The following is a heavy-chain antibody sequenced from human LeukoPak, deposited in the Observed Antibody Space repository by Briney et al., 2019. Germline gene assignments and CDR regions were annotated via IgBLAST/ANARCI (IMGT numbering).Heavy chain of an antibody. Sequence: PSQTLSLTCAVSGDSISSSTYSWSWIRQPPGKGLEWIGYLYDGGSAYYNPSLKSRVTISVDTSNNQFSLQLMSVTAADTAVYYCARDLRYAAPPGDWGQGTLVTVSS. D-gene: IGHD3-16*01. V-gene: IGHV4-30-4*07. CDR2: LYDGGSA. CDR3: ARDLRYAAPPGD. J-gene: IGHJ4*02. CDR1: GDSISSSTYS.